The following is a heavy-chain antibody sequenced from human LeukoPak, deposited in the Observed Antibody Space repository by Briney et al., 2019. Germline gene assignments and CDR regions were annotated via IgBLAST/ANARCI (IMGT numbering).Heavy chain of an antibody. J-gene: IGHJ5*02. CDR1: GGTFSSYA. D-gene: IGHD5-12*01. CDR2: ITPIFGTA. V-gene: IGHV1-69*05. Sequence: ASVKVSCEASGGTFSSYAISWVRQAPGQGLEWMGRITPIFGTANYAQKFQGRGTITTDQSTSTAYMVLSSLRSEDTAVYYCARDKFGGYGDNWFDPWGQGTLVTVSS. CDR3: ARDKFGGYGDNWFDP.